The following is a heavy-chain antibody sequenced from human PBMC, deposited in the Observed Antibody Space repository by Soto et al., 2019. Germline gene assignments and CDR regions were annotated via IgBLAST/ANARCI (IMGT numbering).Heavy chain of an antibody. V-gene: IGHV3-7*03. CDR1: GFTFRTYW. J-gene: IGHJ4*02. D-gene: IGHD1-26*01. CDR3: ARGTPTPGIDY. Sequence: WGSLRLSCAASGFTFRTYWMNWARQAPGRGLEWVVNIDQDGSEKHYVDSVKGRFTVSRDNAKNSLYLQMDSLRADDTAVYYCARGTPTPGIDYWGQGTLVTVSS. CDR2: IDQDGSEK.